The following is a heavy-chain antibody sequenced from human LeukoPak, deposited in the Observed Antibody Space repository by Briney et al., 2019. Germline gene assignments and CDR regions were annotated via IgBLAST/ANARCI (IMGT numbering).Heavy chain of an antibody. CDR1: GFTFSSFW. CDR2: MKQDGSQK. V-gene: IGHV3-7*01. CDR3: ARGAYSSSWSFSP. J-gene: IGHJ5*02. Sequence: PGGSLRLSCAASGFTFSSFWMSWVRQAPGKGLEWVANMKQDGSQKHYVDSVKGRFTISRDNAKDTLYVQMNSLRTEDTAVYYCARGAYSSSWSFSPWGQGTLVTVFS. D-gene: IGHD6-13*01.